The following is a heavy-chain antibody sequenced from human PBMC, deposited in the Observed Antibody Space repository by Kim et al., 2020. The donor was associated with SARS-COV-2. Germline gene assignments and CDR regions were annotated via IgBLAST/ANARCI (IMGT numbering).Heavy chain of an antibody. Sequence: GGSLRLSCTASGFSFDDYGMNWVRQVPGKGLEWVSLISGDGDSTYYADSVKGRFTISRDNSKNSLYLQMNSLRTDDAALYYCAKAAGNIYYYYYYMDV. V-gene: IGHV3-43*02. CDR2: ISGDGDST. CDR1: GFSFDDYG. CDR3: AKAAGNIYYYYYYMDV. J-gene: IGHJ6*03.